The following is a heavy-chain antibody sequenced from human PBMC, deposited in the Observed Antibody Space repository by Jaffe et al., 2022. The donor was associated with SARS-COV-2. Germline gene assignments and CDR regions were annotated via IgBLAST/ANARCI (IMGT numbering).Heavy chain of an antibody. J-gene: IGHJ4*02. CDR2: ISSSTSYT. CDR1: AFTFSDYY. Sequence: QVQLVESGGGLVKPGGSLRLSCGASAFTFSDYYMSWIRQAPGKGLEWVSYISSSTSYTNYADSVKGRFTISRDNAKNSLYLQMNSLRAEDTAVYYCAREGSYATFDYWGQGTLVTVSS. D-gene: IGHD3-16*01. V-gene: IGHV3-11*06. CDR3: AREGSYATFDY.